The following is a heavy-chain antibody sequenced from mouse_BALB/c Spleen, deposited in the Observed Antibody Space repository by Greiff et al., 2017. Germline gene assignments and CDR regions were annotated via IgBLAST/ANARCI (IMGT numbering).Heavy chain of an antibody. J-gene: IGHJ3*01. CDR2: ISNGGGST. CDR1: GFTFSSYT. D-gene: IGHD2-4*01. CDR3: ARGSTMITTTAWFAY. Sequence: EVQGVESGGGLVQPGGSLKLSCAASGFTFSSYTMSWVRQTPEKRLEWVAYISNGGGSTYYPDTVKGRFTISRDNAKSTLYLQMSSLKSEDTAMYYCARGSTMITTTAWFAYWGQGTLVTVSA. V-gene: IGHV5-12-2*01.